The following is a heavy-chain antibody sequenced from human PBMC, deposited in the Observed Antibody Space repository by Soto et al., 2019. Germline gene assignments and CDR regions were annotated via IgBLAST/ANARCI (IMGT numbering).Heavy chain of an antibody. CDR2: ISSNGVDT. CDR1: GFTLSGYA. CDR3: ARRARPDFYYMDV. Sequence: EVQLAESGGGLAQPGGSLRLSYAASGFTLSGYAMDWVRQAPGKGLEYVSGISSNGVDTYYAKSVQGRFTISRDNSKNTVYLQMGSLRPEDMAVYYCARRARPDFYYMDVWGKGTTVTVSS. D-gene: IGHD6-6*01. J-gene: IGHJ6*03. V-gene: IGHV3-64*01.